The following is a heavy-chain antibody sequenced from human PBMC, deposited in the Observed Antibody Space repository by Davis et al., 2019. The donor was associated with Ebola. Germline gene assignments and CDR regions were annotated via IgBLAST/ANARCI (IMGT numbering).Heavy chain of an antibody. CDR1: GGSFSGYY. CDR2: INHSGST. V-gene: IGHV4-34*01. D-gene: IGHD1-14*01. Sequence: PSETLSLTCAVYGGSFSGYYWSWIRQPPGKGLEWIGEINHSGSTNYNPSLKSRVTISVDTSKDQFSLKLSSVTDADTAVYYCARGLTIPVYNYWGQGTLVTVSS. CDR3: ARGLTIPVYNY. J-gene: IGHJ4*02.